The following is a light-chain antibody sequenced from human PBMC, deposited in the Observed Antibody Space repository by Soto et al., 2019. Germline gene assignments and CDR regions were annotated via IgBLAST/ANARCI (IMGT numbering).Light chain of an antibody. CDR1: QTINNY. CDR3: QKSFSPPYT. Sequence: DVQMAQSPVSLSASVGDRVTITCRASQTINNYLNWYHQKPGKAPELLVYVASSLQSGVPSRFRGSGSGTAFTLTISSLQPEDFGMYFCQKSFSPPYTFGQGTKLEIK. CDR2: VAS. V-gene: IGKV1-39*01. J-gene: IGKJ2*01.